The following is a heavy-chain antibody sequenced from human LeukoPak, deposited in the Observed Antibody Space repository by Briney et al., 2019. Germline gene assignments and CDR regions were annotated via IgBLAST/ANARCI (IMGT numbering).Heavy chain of an antibody. CDR2: VSYDGSNK. D-gene: IGHD3-10*01. CDR1: GFTFSSYG. J-gene: IGHJ4*02. Sequence: GGSLRLSCAASGFTFSSYGMHWVRQAPGKGLEWVAVVSYDGSNKYYADSVKGRFTISRDNSKNTLYLQMNSLRAEDTAVYYCAKEVYFDSGSYPDYWGQGTLVTASS. V-gene: IGHV3-30*18. CDR3: AKEVYFDSGSYPDY.